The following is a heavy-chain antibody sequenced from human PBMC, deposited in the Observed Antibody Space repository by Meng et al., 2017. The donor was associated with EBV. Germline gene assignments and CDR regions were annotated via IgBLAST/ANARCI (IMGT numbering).Heavy chain of an antibody. CDR2: ITPVFGIA. CDR3: VRDLWLRIGECV. CDR1: GGNFNKFC. V-gene: IGHV1-69*17. Sequence: VELLEAGGEVKKSGLSVKVDCKGSGGNFNKFCIRWVRQAPGQGLGWMGDITPVFGIANYAESFQGRVTISADTSTRTAYMDLSSLRSDDTAVYYCVRDLWLRIGECVWGQGTLVTVSS. D-gene: IGHD5-12*01. J-gene: IGHJ4*02.